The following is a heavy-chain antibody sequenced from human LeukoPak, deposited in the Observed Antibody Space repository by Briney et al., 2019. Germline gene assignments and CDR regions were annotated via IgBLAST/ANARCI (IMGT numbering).Heavy chain of an antibody. CDR3: ASQIQLWLPDDY. CDR1: GYTFTNYG. J-gene: IGHJ4*02. Sequence: ASVKVSFKASGYTFTNYGISWVRQAPGQGLEWMGWISAYSGNTNYAQNLQGRVTMTTDTSTSTAYMELRSLRSDDTAVYYCASQIQLWLPDDYWGQGTLVTVSS. V-gene: IGHV1-18*01. CDR2: ISAYSGNT. D-gene: IGHD5-18*01.